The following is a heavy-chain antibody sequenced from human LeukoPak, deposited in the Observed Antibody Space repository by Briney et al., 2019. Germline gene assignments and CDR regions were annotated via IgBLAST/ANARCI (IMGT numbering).Heavy chain of an antibody. D-gene: IGHD5-24*01. CDR3: ARALPEMNAFDI. Sequence: PSETLSLTCAVYGGSFSGYYWTWIRQPPGKGLEWIGEINHSGSTNYNPSLKSRVTISLATSKNQFSLKLSSVTAADTAVYYCARALPEMNAFDIWGQGTMVTVSS. V-gene: IGHV4-34*01. CDR2: INHSGST. J-gene: IGHJ3*02. CDR1: GGSFSGYY.